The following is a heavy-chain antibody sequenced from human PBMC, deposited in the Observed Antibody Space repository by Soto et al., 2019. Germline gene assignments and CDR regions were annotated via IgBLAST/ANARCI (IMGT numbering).Heavy chain of an antibody. J-gene: IGHJ3*02. Sequence: EIHLLESGGGLVQPGASLRLSCAASGFTFSNYAMSWVRQAPGKGLEWVSGIDSGGGTTHLADSVKGRFTISRDNSKNTLYLQMNSLGVEDTAVYYCGKDPNGDYIGAFDIWGQGTMVTVSS. CDR1: GFTFSNYA. V-gene: IGHV3-23*03. CDR3: GKDPNGDYIGAFDI. D-gene: IGHD4-17*01. CDR2: IDSGGGTT.